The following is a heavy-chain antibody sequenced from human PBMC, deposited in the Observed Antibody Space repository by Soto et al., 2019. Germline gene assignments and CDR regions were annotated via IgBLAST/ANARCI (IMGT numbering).Heavy chain of an antibody. CDR3: ARHKGESSSWYYFDY. CDR2: IYPGDSDT. Sequence: GESLKISCKGSGYSFTSYWIGWVRQMPGKGLEWMGIIYPGDSDTRYSPSFQGQVTITADKSISTAYLQWSSLKASDATMDYCARHKGESSSWYYFDYWGQGTLVTVSS. D-gene: IGHD6-13*01. J-gene: IGHJ4*02. CDR1: GYSFTSYW. V-gene: IGHV5-51*01.